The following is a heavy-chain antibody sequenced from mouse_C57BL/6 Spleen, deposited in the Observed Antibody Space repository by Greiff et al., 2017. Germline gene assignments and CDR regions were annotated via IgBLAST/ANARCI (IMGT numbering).Heavy chain of an antibody. CDR3: ARARLVSYAMDY. J-gene: IGHJ4*01. CDR2: INYDGSST. Sequence: EVKLVESEGGLVQPGSSMKLSCTASGFTFSDYYMAWVRQVPEKGLEWVANINYDGSSTYYLDSLKSRFIISRDNAKNILYLQMSSLKSEDTATYYCARARLVSYAMDYWGQGTSVTVSS. CDR1: GFTFSDYY. V-gene: IGHV5-16*01.